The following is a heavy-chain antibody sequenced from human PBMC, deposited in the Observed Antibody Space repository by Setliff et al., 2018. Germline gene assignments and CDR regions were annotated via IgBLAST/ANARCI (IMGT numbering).Heavy chain of an antibody. J-gene: IGHJ4*01. CDR2: TIPSFGST. D-gene: IGHD4-17*01. V-gene: IGHV1-69*05. CDR3: ARRSGDRGMTTGWPDDFDY. Sequence: SVKVSCKASGGTFRSYGISWVRQAPGQGLEWMGGTIPSFGSTNYAQKFQDRVTIITDESTSTAYMELSSLRSDDTAVYYCARRSGDRGMTTGWPDDFDYWGRGTLVTVSS. CDR1: GGTFRSYG.